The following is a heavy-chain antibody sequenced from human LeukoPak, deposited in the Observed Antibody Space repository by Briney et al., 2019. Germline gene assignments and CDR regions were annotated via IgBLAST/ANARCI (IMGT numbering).Heavy chain of an antibody. Sequence: PSETLSLTCTVSGGSISSYYWSWLRQPPGKGLEWVGYIYYSGSTNYNPSLKTRVTISEDTSKNQFSLKLSSVTAADTAVYYCARGSGWLQLTYFDYWGQGTLVTVSS. V-gene: IGHV4-59*01. J-gene: IGHJ4*02. CDR1: GGSISSYY. CDR2: IYYSGST. CDR3: ARGSGWLQLTYFDY. D-gene: IGHD5-24*01.